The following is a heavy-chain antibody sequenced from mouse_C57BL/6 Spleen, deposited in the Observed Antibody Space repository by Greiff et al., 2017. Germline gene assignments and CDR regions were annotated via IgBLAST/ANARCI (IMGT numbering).Heavy chain of an antibody. CDR3: VTITTVVAKSPMDY. Sequence: GGGLVQPKGSLKLSCAASGFTFNTYAMHWVRQAPGKGLEWAARIRSKSSNYATYYADSVKDRFTISRDDSQSMLYLQMNNLKTEDTTRYSCVTITTVVAKSPMDYWGQGTSVTVSS. V-gene: IGHV10-3*01. D-gene: IGHD1-1*01. CDR2: IRSKSSNYAT. J-gene: IGHJ4*01. CDR1: GFTFNTYA.